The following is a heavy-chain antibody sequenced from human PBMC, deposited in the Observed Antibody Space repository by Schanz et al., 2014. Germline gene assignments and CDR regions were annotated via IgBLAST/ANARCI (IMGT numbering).Heavy chain of an antibody. CDR2: IRPDNGHT. V-gene: IGHV1-18*01. Sequence: QVQLVQSGGELKKPGASVKVSCKASGYTFTDYGLSWVRQAPGQGLEWLGWIRPDNGHTTYSQKVRDRVIFTTDTAATTAYMELRRLRSDDTAHYDCVRVPSRDVSFDLWGRGTLXTVSS. CDR1: GYTFTDYG. J-gene: IGHJ2*01. CDR3: VRVPSRDVSFDL. D-gene: IGHD3-16*01.